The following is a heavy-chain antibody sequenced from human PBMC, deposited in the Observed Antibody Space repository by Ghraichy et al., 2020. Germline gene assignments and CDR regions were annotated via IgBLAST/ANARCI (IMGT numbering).Heavy chain of an antibody. CDR1: GFTFSIFG. J-gene: IGHJ4*02. D-gene: IGHD2-2*01. V-gene: IGHV3-23*01. CDR2: IISSGDAA. Sequence: GGSLRLSCAASGFTFSIFGMSWVRQAPGKGLEWVSAIISSGDAAYYPDSVKGRFTISRDNSKNTLYLQIDSLRAEDTAVYYCAKVGYPAAIVDHWGQGTLVTVSS. CDR3: AKVGYPAAIVDH.